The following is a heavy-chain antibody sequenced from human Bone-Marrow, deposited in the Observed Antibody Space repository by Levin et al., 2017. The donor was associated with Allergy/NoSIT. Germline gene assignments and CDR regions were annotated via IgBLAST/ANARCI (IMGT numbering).Heavy chain of an antibody. CDR1: GFNFNLYS. Sequence: ASVKVSCAATGFNFNLYSLSWVRQPPGKGLEWVSGISGSAGRTYYADSVQGRFTISRDNTKHSLSLQIHSLRVDDTGVYYCAKDVDRGCDANDFDFWGQGTVVTVSS. V-gene: IGHV3-23*01. D-gene: IGHD5-12*01. CDR2: ISGSAGRT. CDR3: AKDVDRGCDANDFDF. J-gene: IGHJ4*02.